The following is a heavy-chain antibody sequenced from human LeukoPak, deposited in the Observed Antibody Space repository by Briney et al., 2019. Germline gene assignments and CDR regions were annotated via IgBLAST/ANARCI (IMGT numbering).Heavy chain of an antibody. J-gene: IGHJ3*02. V-gene: IGHV3-30*02. CDR1: GFTFSNYG. Sequence: PGGSLRLSCAASGFTFSNYGMHWVRQASGKGLEGVAFIRYDGSNKYHADSVKGRFTISRDNSKNTLYLQMESLRAEDTAVYYCAFTSGGGKSDVFDIWGQGTMVTVSS. CDR2: IRYDGSNK. D-gene: IGHD1-1*01. CDR3: AFTSGGGKSDVFDI.